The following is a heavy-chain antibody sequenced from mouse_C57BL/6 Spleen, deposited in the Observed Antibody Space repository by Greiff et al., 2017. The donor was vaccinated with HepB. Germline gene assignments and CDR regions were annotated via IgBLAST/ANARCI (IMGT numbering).Heavy chain of an antibody. J-gene: IGHJ3*01. CDR2: IDPEDGDT. CDR1: GFNIKDYY. Sequence: VQLQQSGAELVRPGASVKLSCTASGFNIKDYYMHWVKQRPEQGLEWIGRIDPEDGDTGYAPKFQGKATMTADTSSNTAYLHLSSLTSEDSAVYYCTTYYYSNPFAYWGQGTLVTVSS. V-gene: IGHV14-1*01. CDR3: TTYYYSNPFAY. D-gene: IGHD2-5*01.